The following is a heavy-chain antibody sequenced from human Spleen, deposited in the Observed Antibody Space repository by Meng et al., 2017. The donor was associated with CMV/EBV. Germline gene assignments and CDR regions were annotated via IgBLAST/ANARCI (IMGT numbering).Heavy chain of an antibody. Sequence: GESLKISCATSGFTFSSAWMSWVRQAPGKGLEWVSTMTGSGGSTYYADSVKGRFTISRDISKNTLYLQMNNLRAEDTAVYYCAKDQASVIGPAFDYWGQGTLVTVSS. J-gene: IGHJ4*02. CDR1: GFTFSSAW. CDR2: MTGSGGST. D-gene: IGHD2-2*01. CDR3: AKDQASVIGPAFDY. V-gene: IGHV3-23*01.